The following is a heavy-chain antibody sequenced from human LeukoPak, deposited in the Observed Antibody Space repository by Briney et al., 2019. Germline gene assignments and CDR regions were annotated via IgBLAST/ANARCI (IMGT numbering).Heavy chain of an antibody. Sequence: RGESLKISCKGSGFSFTSYWISWVRQMPGKGLEWMGRIDPSDSSTNYSPSFQGHVTISADKSIITASLQWSSLKASDTAMHYCARQRGIGAFGMWGQGTMVTVSS. CDR3: ARQRGIGAFGM. D-gene: IGHD3-3*02. V-gene: IGHV5-10-1*01. CDR2: IDPSDSST. CDR1: GFSFTSYW. J-gene: IGHJ3*02.